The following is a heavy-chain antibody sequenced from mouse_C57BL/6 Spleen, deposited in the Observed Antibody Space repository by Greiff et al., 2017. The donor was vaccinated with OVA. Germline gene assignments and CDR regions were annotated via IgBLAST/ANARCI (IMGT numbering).Heavy chain of an antibody. CDR2: ISSGGSYT. V-gene: IGHV5-6*01. J-gene: IGHJ3*01. Sequence: EVQLVESGGDLVKPGGSLKLSCAASGFTFSSYGMSWVRQTPDKRLEWVATISSGGSYTYYPASVKGRFTISRDNAKNTLYLQMSSLKSEDTAMYYCANYYGSSWFAYWGQGTLVTVSA. CDR3: ANYYGSSWFAY. D-gene: IGHD1-1*01. CDR1: GFTFSSYG.